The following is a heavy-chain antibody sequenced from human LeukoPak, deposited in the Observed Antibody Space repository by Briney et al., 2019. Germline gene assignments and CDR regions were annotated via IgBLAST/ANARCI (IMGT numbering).Heavy chain of an antibody. D-gene: IGHD3-10*01. Sequence: GGSLRLSCAASGFTFDDYGMHWVRQAPGKGLEWVSGISWNSGIRDYADSVKGRFTISRDNAKNSLYLQMNSLRAEDTALYYCAKEGGGSGSYSVDYWGQGTPVTVSS. J-gene: IGHJ4*02. CDR2: ISWNSGIR. CDR3: AKEGGGSGSYSVDY. V-gene: IGHV3-9*01. CDR1: GFTFDDYG.